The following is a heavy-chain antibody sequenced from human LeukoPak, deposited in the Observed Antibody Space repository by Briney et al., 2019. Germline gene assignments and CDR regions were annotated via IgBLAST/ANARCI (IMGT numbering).Heavy chain of an antibody. D-gene: IGHD3-22*01. V-gene: IGHV3-21*01. J-gene: IGHJ4*02. CDR3: ARALPLPFDYYDSSGLNGDFDY. CDR1: GFTFSSYA. CDR2: ISSSSSYI. Sequence: KPGGSLRLSCAASGFTFSSYAMSWVRQAPGKGLEWVSSISSSSSYIYYADSVKGRFTISRDNAKNSLYLQMNSLRAEDTAVYYCARALPLPFDYYDSSGLNGDFDYWGQGTLVTVSS.